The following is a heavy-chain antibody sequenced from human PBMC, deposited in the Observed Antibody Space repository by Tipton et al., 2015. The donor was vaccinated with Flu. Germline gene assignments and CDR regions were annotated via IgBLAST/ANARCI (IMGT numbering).Heavy chain of an antibody. Sequence: LRLSCTVSGYSVTGGYYWGWIRQPPGKGLEYIGYMFHSGSTYYNPSLRSRVTISVDTSKNQFSLKLSSVTAADTAVYYCAREGVGNAFDVWGQGTMVTVSS. CDR3: AREGVGNAFDV. CDR2: MFHSGST. J-gene: IGHJ3*01. V-gene: IGHV4-38-2*02. CDR1: GYSVTGGYY. D-gene: IGHD1-26*01.